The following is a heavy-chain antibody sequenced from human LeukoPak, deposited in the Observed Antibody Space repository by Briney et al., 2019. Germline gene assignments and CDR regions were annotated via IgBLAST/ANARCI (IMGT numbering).Heavy chain of an antibody. CDR1: GFTFSSYA. CDR3: ARDARIGAADYYFDY. V-gene: IGHV3-23*01. Sequence: GGSLRLSCAASGFTFSSYAMSWVRQAPGKGLEWVSVISDNGGVTYFADSVKGRFTISRENSKNTLYLQMNSLRAEDTAVYYCARDARIGAADYYFDYWGQGTLVTVSS. J-gene: IGHJ4*02. CDR2: ISDNGGVT. D-gene: IGHD6-13*01.